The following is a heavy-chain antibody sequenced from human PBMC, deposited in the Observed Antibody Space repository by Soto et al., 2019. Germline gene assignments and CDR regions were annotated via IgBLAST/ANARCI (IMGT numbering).Heavy chain of an antibody. J-gene: IGHJ5*02. V-gene: IGHV4-59*01. D-gene: IGHD2-15*01. Sequence: SETLSLTCTVSGDSISSYYWSWIRQPPGKGLEWIGNIYFSGSTNYNPSLKSRVTISVDTSKNQFSLKLSSVTAADTAVYYCARGRGGRGSSNNWFDPWGQGTLVTVSS. CDR2: IYFSGST. CDR3: ARGRGGRGSSNNWFDP. CDR1: GDSISSYY.